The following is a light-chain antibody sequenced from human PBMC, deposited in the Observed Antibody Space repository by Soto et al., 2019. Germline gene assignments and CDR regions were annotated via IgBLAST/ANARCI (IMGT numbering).Light chain of an antibody. CDR3: QQSYSTRLP. V-gene: IGKV1-39*01. Sequence: DIQMTQSPSSLSASVGDRVTITCRASQSISSYLNWYQQKPGKAPKLLIYAASSLQSGVPSRFSGSGSGTDFTLTISSLQPEDFATYYCQQSYSTRLPFGGGTKLDIK. CDR1: QSISSY. J-gene: IGKJ4*01. CDR2: AAS.